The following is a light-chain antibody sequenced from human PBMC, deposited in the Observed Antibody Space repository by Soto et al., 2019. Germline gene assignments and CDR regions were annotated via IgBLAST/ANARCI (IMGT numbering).Light chain of an antibody. CDR1: QSVLYSSNNKNY. CDR2: WAS. J-gene: IGKJ3*01. Sequence: DIVMTQSPDSLAVSLGERATINCKYSQSVLYSSNNKNYLGWYQQKTGQPPKLLIYWASTRESGVPDRFSGSGSGTDFTLTISSLQAEDVAVYYCQQYYSTPTFGPGTKVDVK. CDR3: QQYYSTPT. V-gene: IGKV4-1*01.